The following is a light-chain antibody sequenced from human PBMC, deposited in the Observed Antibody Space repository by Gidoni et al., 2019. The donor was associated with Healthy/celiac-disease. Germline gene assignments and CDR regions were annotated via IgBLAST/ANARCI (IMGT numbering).Light chain of an antibody. CDR3: QQYGSSPTT. Sequence: EIVLTQSPGTLSLSPGERATLSCRASQRVSSSYVAWYQQKPGQAPRLLIYGASSRATGIPDRFSGSGSGTDFTLTISRLEPEDFAVYYCQQYGSSPTTFGGGTKVEIK. CDR2: GAS. CDR1: QRVSSSY. J-gene: IGKJ4*01. V-gene: IGKV3-20*01.